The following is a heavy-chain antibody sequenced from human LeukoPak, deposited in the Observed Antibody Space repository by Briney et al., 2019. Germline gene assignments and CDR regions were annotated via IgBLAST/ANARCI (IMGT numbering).Heavy chain of an antibody. CDR1: GGSISSSSYY. J-gene: IGHJ5*02. V-gene: IGHV4-39*07. D-gene: IGHD2-2*01. CDR3: ARRDIVVVPAAMEVHVNWFDP. CDR2: IYYSGST. Sequence: SETLSLTCTGSGGSISSSSYYWGWIRQPPGKGLEWIRSIYYSGSTYYNPSLKSRVTTSVDTSKNQFSLKLSSVTAADTAVYYCARRDIVVVPAAMEVHVNWFDPWGQGTLVTVSS.